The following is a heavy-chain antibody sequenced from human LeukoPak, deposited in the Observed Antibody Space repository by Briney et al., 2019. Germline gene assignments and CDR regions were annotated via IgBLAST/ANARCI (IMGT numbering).Heavy chain of an antibody. J-gene: IGHJ4*02. CDR3: ARFPTYYGSGSNFDY. Sequence: GGSLRLSCAASGFTFSSYAMSWVRQAPGKGLEWVSVISGSGGSTYYADSVKGRFTISRDNSKNTLYLQMNSLRAEDTAVYYCARFPTYYGSGSNFDYWGQGTLVTVSS. D-gene: IGHD3-10*01. V-gene: IGHV3-23*01. CDR1: GFTFSSYA. CDR2: ISGSGGST.